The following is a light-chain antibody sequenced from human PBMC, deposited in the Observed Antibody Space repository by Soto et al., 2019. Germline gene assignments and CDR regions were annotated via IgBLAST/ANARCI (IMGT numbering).Light chain of an antibody. CDR1: QSISRN. J-gene: IGKJ3*01. V-gene: IGKV1-39*01. CDR2: AAS. Sequence: DIQMTQSPSSLSASVGDRVTITCRASQSISRNLNWYQQKPGKAPKLLIYAASSLQSGVPSRFSSSGSGTDFTLTISSLQPEDFATYYCQQSYSTPFTFGPGTKVDI. CDR3: QQSYSTPFT.